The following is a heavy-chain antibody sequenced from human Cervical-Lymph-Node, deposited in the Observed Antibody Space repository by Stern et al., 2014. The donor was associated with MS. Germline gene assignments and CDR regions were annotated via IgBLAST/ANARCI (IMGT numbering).Heavy chain of an antibody. D-gene: IGHD1-14*01. CDR1: GGSISSYY. V-gene: IGHV4-59*01. CDR2: IYYIGIT. CDR3: ASGTVFDY. Sequence: QVQLQESGPGLVKPSETLSLTCTVSGGSISSYYWSWIRQPPGQGLEWIGYIYYIGITNYNPSLKSRVTISVDTSKNQFSLKLSSVTAADTAVYYCASGTVFDYWGQGTLVTVSS. J-gene: IGHJ4*02.